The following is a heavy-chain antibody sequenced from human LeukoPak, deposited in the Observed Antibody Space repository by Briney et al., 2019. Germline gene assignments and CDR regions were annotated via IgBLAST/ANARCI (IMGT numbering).Heavy chain of an antibody. D-gene: IGHD6-13*01. CDR1: GFTFSTYA. CDR3: AKGVASSWYLRYFDY. Sequence: QAGGSLRLSCAASGFTFSTYAMSWVRQAPGKGLEWVSAISGSGGSTYYADSVKGRFTISRDNSKNTLYLQINSLRAEDTAVYYCAKGVASSWYLRYFDYWGQGTLVTVSS. CDR2: ISGSGGST. J-gene: IGHJ4*02. V-gene: IGHV3-23*01.